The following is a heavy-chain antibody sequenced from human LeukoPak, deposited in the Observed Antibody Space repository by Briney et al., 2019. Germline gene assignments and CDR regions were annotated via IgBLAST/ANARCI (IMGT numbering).Heavy chain of an antibody. Sequence: SETLSLTCTVSGGSISSSSYYCSWVRQPPGKGLEWIGSIYYSGSTYYNPSLKSRVTISGDTPKNQFSLKLSSVTAADTAVYYCARRGHSSHGYWYFDLWGRGSLVTVSS. D-gene: IGHD6-13*01. CDR1: GGSISSSSYY. J-gene: IGHJ2*01. CDR3: ARRGHSSHGYWYFDL. V-gene: IGHV4-39*01. CDR2: IYYSGST.